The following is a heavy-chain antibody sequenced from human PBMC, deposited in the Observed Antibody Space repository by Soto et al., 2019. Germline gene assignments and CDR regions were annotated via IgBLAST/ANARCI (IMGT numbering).Heavy chain of an antibody. Sequence: KESGPTLVKPTQTLTLTCTFSGFSLSTSGVGVGWIRQPPGKALEWLALIYWDDDKRYSPSLKSRLTITKDTSKNQVVLTMTNMDPVDTATYYCAHGGGSPDYYYYYYMDVWGKGTTVTVSS. CDR1: GFSLSTSGVG. J-gene: IGHJ6*03. CDR2: IYWDDDK. V-gene: IGHV2-5*02. CDR3: AHGGGSPDYYYYYYMDV. D-gene: IGHD3-16*01.